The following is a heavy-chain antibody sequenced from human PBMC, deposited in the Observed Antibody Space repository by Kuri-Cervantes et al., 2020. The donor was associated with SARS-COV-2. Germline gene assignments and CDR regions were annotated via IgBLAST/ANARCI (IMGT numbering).Heavy chain of an antibody. CDR3: ARDRVGVHDY. J-gene: IGHJ4*02. CDR1: AFTFSSYA. CDR2: ISYDGSNK. V-gene: IGHV3-30-3*01. Sequence: LSLTCAASAFTFSSYAMHWVRQAPGKGLEWVAIISYDGSNKHYADSVKGRFTISRDNSKNTLYLQMNSLRAEDTAVYYCARDRVGVHDYWGQGTLVTVSS. D-gene: IGHD2-21*01.